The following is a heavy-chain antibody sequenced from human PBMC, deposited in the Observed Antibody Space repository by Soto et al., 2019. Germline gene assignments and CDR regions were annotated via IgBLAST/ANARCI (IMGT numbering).Heavy chain of an antibody. Sequence: SETLSLTCSVSVDSTSSYCWSWVRQTAGKGLEWIGRMYTTGTTNYNPSLKSRVTMSIDTSKRQFSLKLTSVTAADTAMYYCVKENTPAMTRGWFGPWGQGSPVTVSS. CDR3: VKENTPAMTRGWFGP. V-gene: IGHV4-4*07. CDR1: VDSTSSYC. CDR2: MYTTGTT. J-gene: IGHJ5*02.